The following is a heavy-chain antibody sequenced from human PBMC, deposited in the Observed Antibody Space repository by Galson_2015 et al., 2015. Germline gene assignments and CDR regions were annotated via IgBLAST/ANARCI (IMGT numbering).Heavy chain of an antibody. CDR2: IIPIFGTA. CDR1: GGTFSSYA. V-gene: IGHV1-69*13. CDR3: ARSEVAGSRGIRSFDY. D-gene: IGHD6-19*01. Sequence: SVKVSCKASGGTFSSYAISWVRQAPGQGLEWMGGIIPIFGTANYAQKFQGRVTITADESTSTAYMELSSLRSEDTAVYYCARSEVAGSRGIRSFDYWGQGTLVTVSS. J-gene: IGHJ4*02.